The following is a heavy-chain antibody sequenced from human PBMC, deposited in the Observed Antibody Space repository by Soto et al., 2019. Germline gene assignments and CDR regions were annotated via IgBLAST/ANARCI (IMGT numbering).Heavy chain of an antibody. CDR1: GFTFSSYA. D-gene: IGHD3-22*01. CDR2: ISGSGGST. J-gene: IGHJ4*02. V-gene: IGHV3-23*01. Sequence: GSLRLSCAASGFTFSSYAMSWVRQAPGKGLEWVSAISGSGGSTYYADSVKGRFTISRDNSKNTLYLQMNSLRAEDTAVYYCAKTTYYYDSSGYFPFDYWGQGTLVTVSS. CDR3: AKTTYYYDSSGYFPFDY.